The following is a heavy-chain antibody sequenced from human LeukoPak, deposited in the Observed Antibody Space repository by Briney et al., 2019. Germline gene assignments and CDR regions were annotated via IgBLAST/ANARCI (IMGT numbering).Heavy chain of an antibody. CDR3: ARVSGYDTIDY. CDR1: GGSISSYS. D-gene: IGHD5-12*01. J-gene: IGHJ4*02. V-gene: IGHV4-30-2*01. CDR2: IYHSGST. Sequence: PSETLPLTCTVSGGSISSYSWSWIRQPPGKGLEWIGYIYHSGSTYYNPSLKSRVTISVDRSKNQFSLKLSSVTAADTAVYYCARVSGYDTIDYWGQGTLVTVSS.